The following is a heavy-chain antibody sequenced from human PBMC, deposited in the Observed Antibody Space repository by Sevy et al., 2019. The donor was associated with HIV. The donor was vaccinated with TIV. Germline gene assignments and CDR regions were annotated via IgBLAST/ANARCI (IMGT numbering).Heavy chain of an antibody. CDR2: MNPDSGRR. J-gene: IGHJ6*02. D-gene: IGHD6-13*01. CDR1: GYTFSGYD. V-gene: IGHV1-8*02. Sequence: ASVKVSCKASGYTFSGYDINWVRQATGQALERMGWMNPDSGRRGYAPKFQGRVTMTTNTSIDTAYMELRRLRSEDSAVYYCARADLDSSTFFYYYGMDVWGQGTTVTVSS. CDR3: ARADLDSSTFFYYYGMDV.